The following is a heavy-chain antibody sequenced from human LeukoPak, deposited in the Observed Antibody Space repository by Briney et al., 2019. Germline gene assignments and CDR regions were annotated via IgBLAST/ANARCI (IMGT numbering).Heavy chain of an antibody. V-gene: IGHV1-18*04. CDR3: ARRSMVRGLGYYGRDV. D-gene: IGHD3-10*01. CDR2: ISAYNGNT. Sequence: GASVKVSCKASGYTFTSYGISWVRQAPGQGLEWMGWISAYNGNTNYAQKLQGRVTMTTDTSTSTAYMELRSLRSDDTAVYYCARRSMVRGLGYYGRDVWGKGTTVTVSS. J-gene: IGHJ6*04. CDR1: GYTFTSYG.